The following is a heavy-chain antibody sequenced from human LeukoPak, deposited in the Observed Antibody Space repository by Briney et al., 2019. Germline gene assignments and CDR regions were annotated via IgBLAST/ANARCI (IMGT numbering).Heavy chain of an antibody. Sequence: ASVKVSCKASGYTFTSYDINWVRQATGQGLEWMGWMNPNSGNTGYAQKFQGRVTMTRNTSISTAYMELSSLKSDDTAVYYCARAPNLATTGNFDFWGQGTLVTVS. CDR1: GYTFTSYD. V-gene: IGHV1-8*01. CDR2: MNPNSGNT. J-gene: IGHJ4*02. D-gene: IGHD6-13*01. CDR3: ARAPNLATTGNFDF.